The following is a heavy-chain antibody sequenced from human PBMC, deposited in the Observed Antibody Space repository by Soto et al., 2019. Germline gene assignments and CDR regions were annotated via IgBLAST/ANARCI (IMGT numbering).Heavy chain of an antibody. CDR3: AREPSNWNYCFDY. CDR2: ISSSGTTI. Sequence: QVQLVESGGGLVKPGGSLRLSCAASGFTFSDYYMSWIRQAPGKGLEWASYISSSGTTIFYADSLRGRFTISRDNGKTSLYLQMNSLRGEDTAVYYCAREPSNWNYCFDYWGQRTLVTVSS. V-gene: IGHV3-11*01. D-gene: IGHD1-7*01. CDR1: GFTFSDYY. J-gene: IGHJ4*02.